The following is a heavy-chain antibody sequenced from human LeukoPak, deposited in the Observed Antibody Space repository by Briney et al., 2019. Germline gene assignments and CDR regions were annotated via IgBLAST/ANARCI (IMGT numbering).Heavy chain of an antibody. Sequence: SETLSLTSTVSGGSISDHYWSWIGQPSGKGLEWIGRIYSSGSANYSPSLKSRVSMSVDTSNNYFSLNLTSVTAADTALYFCARDVRYASGWSTPESWGQGILVTVPS. CDR1: GGSISDHY. D-gene: IGHD6-19*01. CDR2: IYSSGSA. CDR3: ARDVRYASGWSTPES. V-gene: IGHV4-4*07. J-gene: IGHJ5*02.